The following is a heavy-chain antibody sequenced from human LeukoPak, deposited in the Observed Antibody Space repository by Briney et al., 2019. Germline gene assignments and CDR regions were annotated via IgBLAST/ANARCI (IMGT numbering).Heavy chain of an antibody. CDR2: ISSSSSHI. J-gene: IGHJ6*02. V-gene: IGHV3-21*01. Sequence: PGGSLRLSCASSGFTFSSYSMNWVRQAPGKGLEWVSSISSSSSHIYYADSVKGRFTISRDNAKNSLYLQMNSLRAEDTAVYYCARMFCSGGSCYPVRFYYYYYGMDVWGQGTTVTVSS. D-gene: IGHD2-15*01. CDR3: ARMFCSGGSCYPVRFYYYYYGMDV. CDR1: GFTFSSYS.